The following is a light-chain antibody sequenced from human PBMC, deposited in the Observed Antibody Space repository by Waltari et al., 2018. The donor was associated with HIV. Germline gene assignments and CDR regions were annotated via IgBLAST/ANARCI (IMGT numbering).Light chain of an antibody. J-gene: IGLJ1*01. Sequence: QSVLTQPPSVSAAPGQKVTIPCSGSSSNIGNNYVSWYQQLPGTAPKLLIFDNNKRPSEIPDRFSGSKSGTSATLGISGLQTGDEADYYCGTWDNSLSAYVFATGTKVTVL. CDR2: DNN. CDR3: GTWDNSLSAYV. CDR1: SSNIGNNY. V-gene: IGLV1-51*01.